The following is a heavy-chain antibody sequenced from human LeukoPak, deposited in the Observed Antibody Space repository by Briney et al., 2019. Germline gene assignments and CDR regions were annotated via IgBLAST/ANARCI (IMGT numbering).Heavy chain of an antibody. Sequence: PGMSLRLSCAASGFTFSSYGMHWVRQAPGKGLEWVAVISYDGSNEYYADSVKGRFTISRDNSKDTLYLQMNSLRAEDTAVYYCAKDGGSYYVPQHWGQGTLVTVSS. J-gene: IGHJ1*01. CDR2: ISYDGSNE. D-gene: IGHD1-26*01. V-gene: IGHV3-30*18. CDR1: GFTFSSYG. CDR3: AKDGGSYYVPQH.